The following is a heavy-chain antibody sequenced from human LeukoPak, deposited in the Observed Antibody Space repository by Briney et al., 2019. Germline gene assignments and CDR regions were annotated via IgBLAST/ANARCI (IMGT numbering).Heavy chain of an antibody. D-gene: IGHD6-19*01. CDR1: GFTFSSYG. J-gene: IGHJ4*02. Sequence: GGSLRLSCAASGFTFSSYGMHWVRQAPGKGLEWVAVIWYDGSNKYYAGSVKGRFTISRDNSKNTLYLQMNSLRAEDTAVYYCAKSSSGWYRGSEYFDYWGQGTLVTVSS. V-gene: IGHV3-33*06. CDR3: AKSSSGWYRGSEYFDY. CDR2: IWYDGSNK.